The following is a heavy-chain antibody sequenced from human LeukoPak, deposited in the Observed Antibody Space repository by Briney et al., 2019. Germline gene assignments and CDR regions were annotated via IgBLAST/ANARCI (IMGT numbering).Heavy chain of an antibody. V-gene: IGHV4-34*01. CDR1: GGSLRSYY. CDR2: VSHSGTT. Sequence: PSETLTLTCAVYGGSLRSYYWSWIRQSPGKGLEWIGEVSHSGTTTYNPSLKGRVIISMGTSKRQFSLKVTSVTAADTAIYYCARVGGWLQLKRWGFDYWGQGTPVTVSS. CDR3: ARVGGWLQLKRWGFDY. D-gene: IGHD5-24*01. J-gene: IGHJ4*02.